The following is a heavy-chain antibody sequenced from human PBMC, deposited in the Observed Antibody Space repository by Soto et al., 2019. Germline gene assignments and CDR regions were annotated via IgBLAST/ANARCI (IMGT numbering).Heavy chain of an antibody. D-gene: IGHD2-8*01. Sequence: GASVKVSCKASGGTFSSYAISWVRQAPGQGLEWMGGIIPIFGTANYAQKFQGRVTITADESTSTAYMELSSLRSEDTAVYYCASQSRRYCTNGVCYTPPFDYWGQGTLVTVSS. J-gene: IGHJ4*02. CDR2: IIPIFGTA. CDR1: GGTFSSYA. CDR3: ASQSRRYCTNGVCYTPPFDY. V-gene: IGHV1-69*13.